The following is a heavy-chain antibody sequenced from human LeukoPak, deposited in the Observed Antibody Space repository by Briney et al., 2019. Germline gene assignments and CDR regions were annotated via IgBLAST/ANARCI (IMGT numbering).Heavy chain of an antibody. CDR2: ISGSGGST. V-gene: IGHV3-23*01. CDR3: AKVGSGGIDY. J-gene: IGHJ4*02. Sequence: GGSLRLSCAASGSTFSSYAMSWVRQAPGKGLEWVSAISGSGGSTYYADSVKGRFTISRDNSENTLYLQMNSLRAEDTAVYYCAKVGSGGIDYWGQGTLVTVSS. CDR1: GSTFSSYA. D-gene: IGHD2-15*01.